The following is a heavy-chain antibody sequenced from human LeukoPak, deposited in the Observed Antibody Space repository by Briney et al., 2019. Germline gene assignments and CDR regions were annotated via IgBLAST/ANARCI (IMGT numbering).Heavy chain of an antibody. CDR1: GGSISSGNW. Sequence: PSGTLSLTCAVSGGSISSGNWWSWVRQPPGKGLERIGEIFPSGSTNYNPSLKSRVTISVDKSKNQLSLKLSSVTAADTAVYHCARDGRTRYFDWLFDFWGQGTLVTVSS. D-gene: IGHD3-9*01. CDR2: IFPSGST. CDR3: ARDGRTRYFDWLFDF. V-gene: IGHV4-4*02. J-gene: IGHJ4*02.